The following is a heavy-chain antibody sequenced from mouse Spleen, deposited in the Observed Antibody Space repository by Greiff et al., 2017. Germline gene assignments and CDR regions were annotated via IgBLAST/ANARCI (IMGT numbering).Heavy chain of an antibody. CDR2: ISSGGSYT. Sequence: EVKLMESGGGLVKPGGSLKLSCAASGFTFSSYAMSWVRQTPEKRLEWVATISSGGSYTYYPDSVKGRFTISRDNAKNTLYLQMSSLRSEDTAMYYCARRPSGAMDYWGQGTSVTVSS. CDR3: ARRPSGAMDY. V-gene: IGHV5-9-1*01. J-gene: IGHJ4*01. CDR1: GFTFSSYA. D-gene: IGHD3-1*01.